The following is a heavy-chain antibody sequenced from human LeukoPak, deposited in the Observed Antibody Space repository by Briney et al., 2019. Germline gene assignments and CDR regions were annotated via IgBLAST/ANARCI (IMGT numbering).Heavy chain of an antibody. CDR2: ISSSGSTI. J-gene: IGHJ4*02. CDR1: GFTFSSYE. Sequence: TGGSLRLSCAASGFTFSSYEMNWVRQAPGKGLEWVSYISSSGSTIYYADSVKGRFTISRDNAKNSLYLQMNSLRAEDTAVYYCAREWLDRDFDYWGQGTLVTVSS. V-gene: IGHV3-48*03. D-gene: IGHD6-19*01. CDR3: AREWLDRDFDY.